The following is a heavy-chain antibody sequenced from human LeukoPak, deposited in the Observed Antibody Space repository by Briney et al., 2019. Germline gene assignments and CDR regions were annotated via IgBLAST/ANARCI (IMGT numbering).Heavy chain of an antibody. J-gene: IGHJ4*02. CDR2: ISYSGNT. CDR1: GGSISSYY. CDR3: ATRSTGVAATFDC. V-gene: IGHV4-59*01. D-gene: IGHD2-15*01. Sequence: PSETLSLTCSVSGGSISSYYWSWIRQPPGEGLEWIGYISYSGNTNYNPSLKSRVTISVDTSKNQFSLKLSSVTAADTAVYYCATRSTGVAATFDCWGQGALDTVSS.